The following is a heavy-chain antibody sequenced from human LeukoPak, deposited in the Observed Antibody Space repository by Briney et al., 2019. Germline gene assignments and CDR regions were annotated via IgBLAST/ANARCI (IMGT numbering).Heavy chain of an antibody. CDR1: GYTFTSYG. V-gene: IGHV1-18*01. CDR3: ANNTPILDIVLVPAAHYYYMDV. CDR2: INANNGNT. J-gene: IGHJ6*03. D-gene: IGHD2-2*01. Sequence: GASVKVSCKAFGYTFTSYGISWVRQAPGQGLEWMGWINANNGNTNYAQNLQGRVTMTTDTSTSTVYMELRSLRSEDTAVCYCANNTPILDIVLVPAAHYYYMDVWGKGTTVTVSS.